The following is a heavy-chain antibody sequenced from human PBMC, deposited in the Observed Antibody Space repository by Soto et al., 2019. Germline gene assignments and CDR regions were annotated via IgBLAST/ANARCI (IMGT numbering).Heavy chain of an antibody. CDR2: ISGSGGST. V-gene: IGHV3-23*01. CDR3: AKDLQHRDYYDSRNWFDP. Sequence: SLRLSCAASGFTFSSYAMSWVRQAPGKGLEWVSAISGSGGSTYYADSVKGRFTISRDNSKNTLYLQMNSLRAEDTAVYYCAKDLQHRDYYDSRNWFDPWGQGTLVTVSS. D-gene: IGHD3-22*01. CDR1: GFTFSSYA. J-gene: IGHJ5*02.